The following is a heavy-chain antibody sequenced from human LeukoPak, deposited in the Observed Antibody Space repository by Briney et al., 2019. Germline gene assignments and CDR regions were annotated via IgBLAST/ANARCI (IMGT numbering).Heavy chain of an antibody. CDR1: GFIFSSYA. D-gene: IGHD6-13*01. Sequence: GGSLRLSCAASGFIFSSYAMTWVRQAPGKGLEWVSAISSSVGSTYYADSVKGRFTISRDNSKNTLHLQMNSLRAEDTAVYYCARDWYEDYWGQGTLVTVSS. CDR3: ARDWYEDY. CDR2: ISSSVGST. V-gene: IGHV3-23*01. J-gene: IGHJ4*02.